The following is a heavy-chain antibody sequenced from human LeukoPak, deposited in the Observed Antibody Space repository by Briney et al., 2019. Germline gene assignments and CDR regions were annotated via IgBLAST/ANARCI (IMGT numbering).Heavy chain of an antibody. J-gene: IGHJ4*02. CDR2: ISTTGSSI. V-gene: IGHV3-48*03. Sequence: GGSLRLSCAASGFTFSSYEMNWVRQAPGKGLEWVSYISTTGSSIYYADSVKGRFTISRDNVKNLLYLQMNSLRAEDTAVYYCARQRWHYFDYWGQGTLVTVSS. CDR1: GFTFSSYE. CDR3: ARQRWHYFDY. D-gene: IGHD6-25*01.